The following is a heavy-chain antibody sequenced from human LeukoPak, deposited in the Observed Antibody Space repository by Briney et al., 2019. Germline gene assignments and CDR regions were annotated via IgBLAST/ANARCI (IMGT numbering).Heavy chain of an antibody. CDR2: INHSGST. CDR1: GGSFSCYY. CDR3: ARYDSSGYSAFDI. D-gene: IGHD3-22*01. Sequence: SETLSLTCAVYGGSFSCYYWSWIRQPPGKGLEWIGEINHSGSTNYNPSLKSRVTISVDTSKNQLSLKLSSVTAADTAVYYCARYDSSGYSAFDIWGQGTMVTVSS. J-gene: IGHJ3*02. V-gene: IGHV4-34*01.